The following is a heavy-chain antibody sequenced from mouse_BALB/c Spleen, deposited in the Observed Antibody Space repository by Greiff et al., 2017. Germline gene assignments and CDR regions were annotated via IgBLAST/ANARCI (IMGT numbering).Heavy chain of an antibody. CDR2: ISSGGSYT. V-gene: IGHV5-9-4*01. Sequence: EVKLVESGGGLVKPGGSLKLSCAASGFTFSSYAMSWVRQSPEKRLEWVAEISSGGSYTYYPDTVTGRFTISRDNAKNTLYLEMSSLRSEDTAMYYCARVGGSIPYYAMDYWGQGTSVTVSS. CDR1: GFTFSSYA. J-gene: IGHJ4*01. D-gene: IGHD1-1*01. CDR3: ARVGGSIPYYAMDY.